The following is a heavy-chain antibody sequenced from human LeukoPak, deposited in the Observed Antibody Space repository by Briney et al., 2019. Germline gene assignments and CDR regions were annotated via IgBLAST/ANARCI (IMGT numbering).Heavy chain of an antibody. V-gene: IGHV4-59*01. CDR1: GGSISSYY. D-gene: IGHD3-10*01. Sequence: SETLSLTCTVSGGSISSYYWSWIRQPPGKGLEWIGYIYYSGSTNYNPSLKSRVTISVDTPKNQFSLKLSSVTAADTAVYYFARGGTMVRGVTDYYYYYYVDVWGKGTTVTVSS. J-gene: IGHJ6*03. CDR2: IYYSGST. CDR3: ARGGTMVRGVTDYYYYYYVDV.